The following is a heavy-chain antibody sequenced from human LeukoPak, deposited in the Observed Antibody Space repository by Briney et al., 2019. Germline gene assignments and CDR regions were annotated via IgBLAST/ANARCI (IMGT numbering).Heavy chain of an antibody. J-gene: IGHJ2*01. D-gene: IGHD2-21*02. CDR2: IYYSGGT. V-gene: IGHV4-39*01. CDR3: ARTLAYCGGDCYPWYFDL. Sequence: SETLSLTCTVSGGSISSSSYYWGWIRQPPGKGLEWIGSIYYSGGTYYNPSLKSRVTISVDTSKNQFSLKLSSVTAADTAVYYCARTLAYCGGDCYPWYFDLWGRGTLVTVSS. CDR1: GGSISSSSYY.